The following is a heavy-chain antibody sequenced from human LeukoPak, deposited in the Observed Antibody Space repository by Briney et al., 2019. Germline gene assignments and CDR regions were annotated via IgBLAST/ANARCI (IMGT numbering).Heavy chain of an antibody. D-gene: IGHD3-22*01. V-gene: IGHV4-4*02. J-gene: IGHJ4*02. CDR2: INHSGST. CDR3: ARVAYYYDSSGRDEYYFDY. CDR1: GGSISSSNW. Sequence: PSETLSLTCAVSGGSISSSNWWSWVRQPPGKGLEWIGEINHSGSTNYNPSLKSRVTISVDTSKNQFSLKLSSVTAADTAVYYCARVAYYYDSSGRDEYYFDYWGQGTLVTVSS.